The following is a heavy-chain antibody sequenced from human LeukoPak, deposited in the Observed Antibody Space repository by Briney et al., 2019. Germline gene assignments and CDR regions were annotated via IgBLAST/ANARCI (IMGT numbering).Heavy chain of an antibody. D-gene: IGHD6-13*01. CDR3: ASMTSSLIAFCFDY. CDR1: GFTFSSYW. Sequence: GGSLRLSCAASGFTFSSYWMSWVRQAPGKGLEWVANIKQDGSEKYYVDSVKGRFTISRDNAKNSLYLQMNSLSAEDTAVYYCASMTSSLIAFCFDYWGQGTLVTVSS. V-gene: IGHV3-7*03. CDR2: IKQDGSEK. J-gene: IGHJ4*02.